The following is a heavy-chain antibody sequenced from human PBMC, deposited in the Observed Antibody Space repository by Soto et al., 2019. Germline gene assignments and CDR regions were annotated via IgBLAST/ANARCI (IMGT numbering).Heavy chain of an antibody. CDR1: GFTFSSYA. Sequence: LRLSCAASGFTFSSYAMSWVRQAPGKGLEWVSAISGSGGSTYYADSVKGRFTISRDNSKNTLYLQMNSLRAEDTAVYYCAKEGFGELFRPYYYYYYMDVWGKGTTVTVSS. CDR2: ISGSGGST. J-gene: IGHJ6*03. CDR3: AKEGFGELFRPYYYYYYMDV. D-gene: IGHD3-10*01. V-gene: IGHV3-23*01.